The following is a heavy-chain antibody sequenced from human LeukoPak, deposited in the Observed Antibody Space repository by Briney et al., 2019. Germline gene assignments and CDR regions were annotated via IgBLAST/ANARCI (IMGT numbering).Heavy chain of an antibody. V-gene: IGHV3-74*01. J-gene: IGHJ6*02. CDR1: GFTFSNDW. Sequence: PGGSLRLSCAASGFTFSNDWMHWVRQAPGKGLVWVSRINGDGGYTSYADSVKGRFTISRDNAKNTLYLQMNSLRAEDTAVYYCATYTRGMDVWGQGTTVTVSS. D-gene: IGHD2-2*01. CDR3: ATYTRGMDV. CDR2: INGDGGYT.